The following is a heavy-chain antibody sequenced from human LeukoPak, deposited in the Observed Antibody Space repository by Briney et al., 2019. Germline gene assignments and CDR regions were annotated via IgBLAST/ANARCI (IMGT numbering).Heavy chain of an antibody. CDR3: ARPVDTAMVPFDY. CDR1: GFTFSSYW. V-gene: IGHV3-7*01. D-gene: IGHD5-18*01. Sequence: QAGGSLRLSCAASGFTFSSYWMSWVRQAPGKGLEWVANIKQDGSEKYYVDSVKGRFTISRDNAKNSLYLQMNSLRAEDTAVYYCARPVDTAMVPFDYWGQGTLVTVSS. J-gene: IGHJ4*02. CDR2: IKQDGSEK.